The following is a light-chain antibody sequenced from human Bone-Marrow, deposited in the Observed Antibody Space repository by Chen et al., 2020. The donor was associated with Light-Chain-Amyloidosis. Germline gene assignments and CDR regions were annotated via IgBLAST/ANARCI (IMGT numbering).Light chain of an antibody. J-gene: IGLJ1*01. V-gene: IGLV2-14*01. Sequence: QSALTQPASVSGSPGQSITISCTGTSSDVGGYNHVSLYQHHPGKALKLMIYEVSNRPSGIPNRFAGSKSGNTASLSISGLQAEDEADYYCSSYTSGVSYVFGSGTKVTVL. CDR2: EVS. CDR3: SSYTSGVSYV. CDR1: SSDVGGYNH.